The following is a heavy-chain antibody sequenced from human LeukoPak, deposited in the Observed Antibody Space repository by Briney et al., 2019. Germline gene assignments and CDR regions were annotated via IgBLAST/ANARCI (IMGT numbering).Heavy chain of an antibody. V-gene: IGHV4-34*01. D-gene: IGHD5-24*01. CDR2: INHSGST. J-gene: IGHJ4*02. CDR3: ARVEMATNTPNFDY. Sequence: SETLSLTCAVYGVSFSGYYWSWLRQPPGKGLEWIGEINHSGSTNYNPSLKSRVTISVDTSKNQFSLKLSPVTAADTAVYYCARVEMATNTPNFDYWGQGTLVTVSS. CDR1: GVSFSGYY.